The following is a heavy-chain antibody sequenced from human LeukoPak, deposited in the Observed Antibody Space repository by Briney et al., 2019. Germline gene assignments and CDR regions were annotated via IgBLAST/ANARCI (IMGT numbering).Heavy chain of an antibody. D-gene: IGHD2-15*01. Sequence: GASVKVSCKASGGTFSSYAISWVRQAPGQGLGWMGGIIPIFGTANYAQKFQGRVTITADESTSTAYMELSSLRSEDTAVYYCARDLRDIVVVVAATGWFDPWGQGTLVTVSS. CDR3: ARDLRDIVVVVAATGWFDP. CDR2: IIPIFGTA. CDR1: GGTFSSYA. J-gene: IGHJ5*02. V-gene: IGHV1-69*13.